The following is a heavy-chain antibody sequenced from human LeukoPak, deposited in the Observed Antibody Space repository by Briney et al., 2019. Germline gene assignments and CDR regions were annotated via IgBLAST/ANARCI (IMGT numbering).Heavy chain of an antibody. CDR1: GGSISGTDLY. CDR3: EKDSHLDV. J-gene: IGHJ6*02. V-gene: IGHV4-39*01. CDR2: IHSTGNS. Sequence: SETLSLTCTVSGGSISGTDLYWGWIRQLPGKRLEWIGNIHSTGNSFCNPSLKSRVTISIDTSKNQFSLKLSSVTAADTAVYYCEKDSHLDVWGHGTTVTVSS. D-gene: IGHD2-15*01.